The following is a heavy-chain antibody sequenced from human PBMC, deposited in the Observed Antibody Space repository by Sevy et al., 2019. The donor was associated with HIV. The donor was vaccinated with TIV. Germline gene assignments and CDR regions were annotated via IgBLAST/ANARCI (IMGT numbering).Heavy chain of an antibody. Sequence: SETLSLTCTVSGGSISSYFWSWIRQPPGKGLEWIGYIYYSGSTNYNPSLKSRVTISVDTSKNQFSLKLSSVTAADTAVYYCARAHEGYCSSTSCTADWFDPWGQGTLVTVSS. V-gene: IGHV4-59*01. CDR1: GGSISSYF. CDR3: ARAHEGYCSSTSCTADWFDP. CDR2: IYYSGST. D-gene: IGHD2-2*01. J-gene: IGHJ5*02.